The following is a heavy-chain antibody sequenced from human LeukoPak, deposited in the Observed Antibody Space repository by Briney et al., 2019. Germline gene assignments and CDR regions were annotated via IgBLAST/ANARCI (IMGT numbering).Heavy chain of an antibody. D-gene: IGHD2-8*01. CDR1: GGSXSGYY. V-gene: IGHV4-34*01. J-gene: IGHJ4*02. CDR3: ARLKNGRNY. Sequence: ETLSLTCXVYGGSXSGYYWSWIRQPPGKGLEWIGEINHSGSTNYNPSLKSRVTISVDTSKNQFSLKLSSVTAADTAVYYCARLKNGRNYWGQGTLVTVSS. CDR2: INHSGST.